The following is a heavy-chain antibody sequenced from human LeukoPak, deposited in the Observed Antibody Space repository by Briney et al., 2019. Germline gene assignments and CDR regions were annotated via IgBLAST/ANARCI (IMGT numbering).Heavy chain of an antibody. V-gene: IGHV4-39*07. CDR1: GVSISSSSYY. CDR3: ARDVVLSISNKGY. Sequence: MTSETLSLTCTVSGVSISSSSYYWGWIRQPPGKGLEWIGSIYYSGSTYYNPSLKSRVTISVDTSKNQFSLKLSSVTAADTAVYYCARDVVLSISNKGYWGQGTLVTVSS. CDR2: IYYSGST. J-gene: IGHJ4*02. D-gene: IGHD2-21*01.